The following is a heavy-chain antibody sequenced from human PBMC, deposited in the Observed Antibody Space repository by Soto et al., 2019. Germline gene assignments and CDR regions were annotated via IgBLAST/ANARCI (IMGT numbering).Heavy chain of an antibody. J-gene: IGHJ4*02. V-gene: IGHV3-30*14. CDR1: GFTFSSYA. CDR2: ISYDGSNK. CDR3: ARGSFRAFDY. Sequence: QVQLVESGGGVVQPGRSLRLSCAASGFTFSSYAMHWVRQAPGKGLEWVAVISYDGSNKYYADSVKGRFTISRDNSKNTVYLQMNSLRVGDTALYYCARGSFRAFDYWGQGTLVTVSS.